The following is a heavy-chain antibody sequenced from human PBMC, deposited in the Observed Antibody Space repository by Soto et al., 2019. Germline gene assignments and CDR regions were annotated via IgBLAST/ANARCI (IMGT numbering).Heavy chain of an antibody. CDR1: GFTFSSYG. D-gene: IGHD6-19*01. CDR3: AKDALEYRGQIARVRVAVAGKNYFDY. V-gene: IGHV3-30*18. Sequence: GSLRLSCAASGFTFSSYGMHWVRQAPGKGLEWVAVISYDGSNKYYADSVKGRFTISRDNSKNTLYLQMNSLRAEDTAVYYCAKDALEYRGQIARVRVAVAGKNYFDYWGQGTLVTVSS. J-gene: IGHJ4*02. CDR2: ISYDGSNK.